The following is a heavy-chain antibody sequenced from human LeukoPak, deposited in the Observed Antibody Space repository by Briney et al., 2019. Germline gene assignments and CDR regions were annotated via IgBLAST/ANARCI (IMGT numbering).Heavy chain of an antibody. J-gene: IGHJ6*03. D-gene: IGHD4-17*01. CDR1: GFTFDDYG. CDR2: INWNGGIT. CDR3: ARGTTLMRDYFYYYMDV. Sequence: GGSLRLSCAASGFTFDDYGMSWVRQAPGRGLEWVSGINWNGGITNYADSVKGRFTISRDNAKNSLYLQMNSLRAEDTALYYCARGTTLMRDYFYYYMDVWGKGTTVTVSS. V-gene: IGHV3-20*04.